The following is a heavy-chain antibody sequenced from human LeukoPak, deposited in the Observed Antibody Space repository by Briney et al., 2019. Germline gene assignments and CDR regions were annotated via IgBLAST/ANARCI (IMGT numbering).Heavy chain of an antibody. D-gene: IGHD3-3*01. J-gene: IGHJ3*02. CDR3: ARDRGVWSGYVGGAFDI. CDR2: IIPILGIA. CDR1: GGTFSSYA. Sequence: SVKVSCKASGGTFSSYAISWVRQAPGQGLEWMGRIIPILGIANYAQKFQGRVTITTDESTSTAYMELSSLRSEDTAVYYCARDRGVWSGYVGGAFDIWGQGTMVTVSS. V-gene: IGHV1-69*04.